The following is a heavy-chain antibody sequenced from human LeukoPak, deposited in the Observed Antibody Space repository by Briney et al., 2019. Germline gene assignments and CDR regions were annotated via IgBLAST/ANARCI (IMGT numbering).Heavy chain of an antibody. J-gene: IGHJ4*02. CDR1: GGTFSSYA. CDR2: IIPIFGTA. D-gene: IGHD5-18*01. CDR3: ARDPGDTAMALGY. V-gene: IGHV1-69*05. Sequence: ASVKVSCKASGGTFSSYAISWVRQAPGQGLEWMGGIIPIFGTANYAQKFQGRVTITTDESTSTAYMELSSLRSEDTAVYYCARDPGDTAMALGYWGQGTLVTVSS.